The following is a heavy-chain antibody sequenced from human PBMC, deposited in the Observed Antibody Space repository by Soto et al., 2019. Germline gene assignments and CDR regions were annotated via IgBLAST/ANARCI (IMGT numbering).Heavy chain of an antibody. J-gene: IGHJ4*02. CDR1: GFSFTTSG. CDR2: IGSDGSEK. V-gene: IGHV3-30*02. Sequence: QLVESGGGVVQPGESLRLSCETSGFSFTTSGLHWVRQAPGKGMEWVAFIGSDGSEKYYADSVKGRFTIYRDNSKNTVFLQMNSLRDGDTDMYYCTRDKGRITFDTWGQGTLVTVSS. CDR3: TRDKGRITFDT. D-gene: IGHD3-10*01.